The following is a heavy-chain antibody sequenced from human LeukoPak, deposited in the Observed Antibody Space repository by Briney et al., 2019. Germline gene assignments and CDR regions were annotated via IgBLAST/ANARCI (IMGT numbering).Heavy chain of an antibody. Sequence: GASVKVSCKASGYTFTSYGISWVRQAPGQGLEWMGWIIRYNGNTHYAQNLQGRVTMTTDTSTSTAYMEVRSLRFDDTAVYYCARDEARYSRGYYPNWFDPWGQGTLVTVSS. CDR1: GYTFTSYG. J-gene: IGHJ5*02. D-gene: IGHD3-22*01. V-gene: IGHV1-18*01. CDR3: ARDEARYSRGYYPNWFDP. CDR2: IIRYNGNT.